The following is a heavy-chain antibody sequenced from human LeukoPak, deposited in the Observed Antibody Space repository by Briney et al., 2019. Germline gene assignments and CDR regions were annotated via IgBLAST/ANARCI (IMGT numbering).Heavy chain of an antibody. J-gene: IGHJ4*02. Sequence: GGSLRLSCAASGFTFSSYEMNWVRQAPGKGLEWVSYISSSDSTIYYADSVKGRFTISRDNAKNTLYLQMNSLRAEDTAVYYCAAKKAGWYYFNYWGQGTLVTVSS. D-gene: IGHD6-19*01. V-gene: IGHV3-48*03. CDR3: AAKKAGWYYFNY. CDR1: GFTFSSYE. CDR2: ISSSDSTI.